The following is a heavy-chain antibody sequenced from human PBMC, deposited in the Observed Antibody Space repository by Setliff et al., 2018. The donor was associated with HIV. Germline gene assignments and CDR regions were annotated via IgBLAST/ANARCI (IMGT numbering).Heavy chain of an antibody. J-gene: IGHJ6*03. CDR2: ITHSGST. V-gene: IGHV4-34*01. Sequence: LSLTCTVSGGSISSYYWSWIRQPPGKGLEWIGEITHSGSTNCNPSLKSRVTISVDTSKNQFSLKLTSVTAADTAVYYCARGRDYVWGSYRPRRYYYYNMDVWGKGTTVTVS. D-gene: IGHD3-16*02. CDR1: GGSISSYY. CDR3: ARGRDYVWGSYRPRRYYYYNMDV.